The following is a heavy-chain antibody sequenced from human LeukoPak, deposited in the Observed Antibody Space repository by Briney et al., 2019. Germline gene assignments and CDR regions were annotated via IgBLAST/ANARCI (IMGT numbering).Heavy chain of an antibody. D-gene: IGHD3-22*01. J-gene: IGHJ4*02. CDR2: INHSGTT. V-gene: IGHV4-34*01. CDR3: ARAIYYDSSGYYFTYYFDY. Sequence: SETLSLTCAVYGGSFSGYYWSWIRQPPGKGLEWIGEINHSGTTNYNPSLKSRVTMSVDTSKNQFSLRLTSVTAADTAIYYCARAIYYDSSGYYFTYYFDYWGQGTLVTVPS. CDR1: GGSFSGYY.